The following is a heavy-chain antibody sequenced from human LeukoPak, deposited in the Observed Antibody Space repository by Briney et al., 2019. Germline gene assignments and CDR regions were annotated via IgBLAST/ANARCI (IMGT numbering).Heavy chain of an antibody. Sequence: PGGSLRLSCAASGFTFRDCYMSWIRQAPGKGLEWVSYISGSGNTIYYADSVKGRFTISRDNAKNSVYLHMNRLRGDDTAVYYCATDVGQLWSPDKWGQGTLVTVSS. V-gene: IGHV3-11*01. D-gene: IGHD3-16*01. CDR2: ISGSGNTI. CDR1: GFTFRDCY. J-gene: IGHJ4*02. CDR3: ATDVGQLWSPDK.